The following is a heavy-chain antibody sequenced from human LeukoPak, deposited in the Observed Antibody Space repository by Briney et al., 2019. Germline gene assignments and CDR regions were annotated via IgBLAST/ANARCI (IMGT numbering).Heavy chain of an antibody. J-gene: IGHJ5*02. Sequence: SETLSLTCTVSGGSISSYYWSWIRQPPGKGLEWIGYIYYSGSTNYNPPLKSRVTISVDTSKNQFSLKLSSVTAADTAVYYCARGGYYDSSGYYTAPTGWFDPWGQGTLVTVSS. CDR2: IYYSGST. CDR1: GGSISSYY. D-gene: IGHD3-22*01. CDR3: ARGGYYDSSGYYTAPTGWFDP. V-gene: IGHV4-59*01.